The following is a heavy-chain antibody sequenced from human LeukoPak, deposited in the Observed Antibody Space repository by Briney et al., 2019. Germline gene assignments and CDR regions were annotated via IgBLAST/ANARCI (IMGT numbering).Heavy chain of an antibody. CDR1: GYTLTESS. CDR2: FDPKEGET. V-gene: IGHV1-24*01. CDR3: ATVVVGLPHSDW. D-gene: IGHD2-15*01. J-gene: IGHJ4*02. Sequence: ASVKVSCKVSGYTLTESSMHWVRQAPGKGLEWMGGFDPKEGETIYAQKFQGRVTMTEDTSTDTGYMELRSLTSEDTAVYYCATVVVGLPHSDWWGQGTVVTVSA.